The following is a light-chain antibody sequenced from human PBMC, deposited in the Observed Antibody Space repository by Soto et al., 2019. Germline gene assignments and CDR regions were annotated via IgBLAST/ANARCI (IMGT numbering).Light chain of an antibody. V-gene: IGLV2-11*01. CDR3: CSYAGSYTLYV. CDR2: DVS. J-gene: IGLJ1*01. CDR1: SGDVGGYSY. Sequence: QSALTQPRSVSGSPGQSVTISCTGTSGDVGGYSYVSWFQQHPGKAPKLMINDVSKRPSGVPDRFSGSKTGNTASLTISGLQAEDEADYYCCSYAGSYTLYVFGTGTKLTVL.